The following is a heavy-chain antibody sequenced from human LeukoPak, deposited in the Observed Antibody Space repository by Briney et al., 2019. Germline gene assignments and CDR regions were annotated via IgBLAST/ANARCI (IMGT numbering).Heavy chain of an antibody. V-gene: IGHV3-23*01. CDR1: GFTFDSYV. D-gene: IGHD6-13*01. Sequence: PGGPLRLSCAASGFTFDSYVMSWVRQAPGKGLEWVSGISGSGGSTYYADSVKGRFTISRDSSRTTLYLQMNSLRAEDTAVYYCAKAGGGTFSSSWMGVFDYWGQGTLVTVSS. J-gene: IGHJ4*02. CDR3: AKAGGGTFSSSWMGVFDY. CDR2: ISGSGGST.